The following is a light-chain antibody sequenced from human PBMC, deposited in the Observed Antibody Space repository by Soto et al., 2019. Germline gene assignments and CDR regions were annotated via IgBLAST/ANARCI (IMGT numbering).Light chain of an antibody. CDR2: ASS. J-gene: IGKJ1*01. CDR3: QQYGSSPWT. V-gene: IGKV3-20*01. CDR1: QTSGSNF. Sequence: EIVLTQSPGTLSLSPGERATLSCKTSQTSGSNFLAWYQHKPGQAPRLLIYASSNRATGIPDRFSGSASGPDFTLTISRLEPEDFAVYYCQQYGSSPWTFGQGTKVDIK.